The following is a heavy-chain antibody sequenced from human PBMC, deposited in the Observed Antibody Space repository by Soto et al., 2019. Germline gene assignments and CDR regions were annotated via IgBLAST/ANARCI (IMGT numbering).Heavy chain of an antibody. V-gene: IGHV4-4*02. CDR3: ARGGMTTVTPFDY. CDR2: IYHSGST. CDR1: GGSISSSNW. J-gene: IGHJ4*02. D-gene: IGHD4-17*01. Sequence: SSETLSLTCAVSGGSISSSNWWSWVRQPPGKGLEWIGEIYHSGSTNYNPSLKSRVTISVDKSKNQFSLKLSSVTAADTAVYYCARGGMTTVTPFDYWGQGTLVTVSS.